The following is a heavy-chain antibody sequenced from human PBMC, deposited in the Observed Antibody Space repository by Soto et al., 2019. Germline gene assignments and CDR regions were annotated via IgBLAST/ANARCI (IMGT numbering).Heavy chain of an antibody. CDR1: DGSVSSGSYY. Sequence: PSETLSLTCTVSDGSVSSGSYYWTWIRQPPGKGLEWIGYIYSSGSTLYNPSLKSRVIISVDTSMNQFSLKLSSVTAADTAVYYCARDSLDLFDSWGQGTPVPVSS. CDR3: ARDSLDLFDS. V-gene: IGHV4-61*01. CDR2: IYSSGST. J-gene: IGHJ4*02. D-gene: IGHD1-1*01.